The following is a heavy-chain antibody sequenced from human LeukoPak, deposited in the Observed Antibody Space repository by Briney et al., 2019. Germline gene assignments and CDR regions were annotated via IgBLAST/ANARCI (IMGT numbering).Heavy chain of an antibody. CDR2: IKSKTDGGTT. CDR3: AKDPGGAWRYFDY. Sequence: GGSLRLSCAASGFTFSNAWMNWVRQAPGKGLEWVGRIKSKTDGGTTDYAAPVKGRFTISRDDSKNTLYLQMNSLRAEDTAVYYCAKDPGGAWRYFDYWGQGTLVTVSS. CDR1: GFTFSNAW. D-gene: IGHD3-16*01. J-gene: IGHJ4*02. V-gene: IGHV3-15*07.